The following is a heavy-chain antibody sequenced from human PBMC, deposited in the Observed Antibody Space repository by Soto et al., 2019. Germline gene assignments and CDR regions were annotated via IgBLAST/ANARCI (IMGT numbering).Heavy chain of an antibody. CDR1: GFTFSSYG. V-gene: IGHV3-33*01. J-gene: IGHJ6*03. D-gene: IGHD3-3*01. Sequence: GGSLRLSCAASGFTFSSYGMHWVRQAPGKGLEWVAVKWYDGSNKYYADSVKGRFTISRDNSKNTLYLQMNSLRAEDTAVYYCSRGGDYDFWSGYYRYYYMDVWGKGTTVTVSS. CDR3: SRGGDYDFWSGYYRYYYMDV. CDR2: KWYDGSNK.